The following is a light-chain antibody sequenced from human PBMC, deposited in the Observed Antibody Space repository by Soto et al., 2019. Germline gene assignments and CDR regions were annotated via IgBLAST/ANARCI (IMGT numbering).Light chain of an antibody. Sequence: EIVLTQSPGTLSLSPGERATLSCRASQSVSSSYLAWYQQKPGQAPRLLIYGASIRATGIPDRFSGSGSGTDFTLTLGRLEPEDLAVYYCQQYGSSPSLFTFGPGTKVDIK. CDR3: QQYGSSPSLFT. CDR2: GAS. V-gene: IGKV3-20*01. J-gene: IGKJ3*01. CDR1: QSVSSSY.